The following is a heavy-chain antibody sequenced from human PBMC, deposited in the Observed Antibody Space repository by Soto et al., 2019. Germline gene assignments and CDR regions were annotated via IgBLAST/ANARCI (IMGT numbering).Heavy chain of an antibody. D-gene: IGHD1-1*01. Sequence: QVQLVQSGAEVKKPGSSVKVSCKASGGTFSSYTISWVRQAPGQGLEWMGRIIPILGIANYAQKFQGRVTITADKSTSTAFMELSSLRSEDTAVYYCARRSKDRTGASAFDIWGQGTMVTVSS. J-gene: IGHJ3*02. CDR2: IIPILGIA. V-gene: IGHV1-69*02. CDR1: GGTFSSYT. CDR3: ARRSKDRTGASAFDI.